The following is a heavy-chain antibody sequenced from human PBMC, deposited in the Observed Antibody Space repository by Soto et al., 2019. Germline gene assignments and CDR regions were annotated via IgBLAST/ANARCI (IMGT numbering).Heavy chain of an antibody. CDR2: IIPIFATA. Sequence: QVQLVQSGAEVKKPRSSVKVSCKASGGTFSSYAISWVRQAPGQGLEWMGGIIPIFATADYAQKFQGRVTITADESTSTAYMALSSLRSEDTAVYYCARSITGTVSYYYGMDVWGQGTTVTVSS. J-gene: IGHJ6*02. CDR3: ARSITGTVSYYYGMDV. D-gene: IGHD1-20*01. CDR1: GGTFSSYA. V-gene: IGHV1-69*12.